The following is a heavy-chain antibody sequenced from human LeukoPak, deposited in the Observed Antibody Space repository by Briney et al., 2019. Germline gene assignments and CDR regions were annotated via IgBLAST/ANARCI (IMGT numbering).Heavy chain of an antibody. Sequence: GGSLRLSCAASGFTFSSYWMHWVRQAPGKGLVWVSRINSDESTTNYADSVKGRFTLSRDNAKNTLYLQMNSLRVEHTAVYYCARGGEPTFLDSWGQGTLVTVSS. CDR1: GFTFSSYW. CDR3: ARGGEPTFLDS. D-gene: IGHD3-16*01. CDR2: INSDESTT. J-gene: IGHJ4*02. V-gene: IGHV3-74*01.